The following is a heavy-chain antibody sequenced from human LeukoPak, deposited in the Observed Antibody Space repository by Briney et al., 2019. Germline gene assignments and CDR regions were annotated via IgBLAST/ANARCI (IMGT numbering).Heavy chain of an antibody. CDR1: GDSISSYY. J-gene: IGHJ5*02. V-gene: IGHV4-59*01. CDR2: IYYSGST. D-gene: IGHD6-19*01. CDR3: ASLSNSGRQRRQYNWFDP. Sequence: SETLSLTCTVSGDSISSYYWSWIRQPPGKGLEWIGYIYYSGSTNYNPSLKSRVTISVDTSKNQFSLKLSSVTAADTAVYYCASLSNSGRQRRQYNWFDPWGQGTLVTVSS.